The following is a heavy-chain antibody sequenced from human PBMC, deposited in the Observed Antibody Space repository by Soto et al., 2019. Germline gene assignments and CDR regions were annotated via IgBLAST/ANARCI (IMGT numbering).Heavy chain of an antibody. D-gene: IGHD2-8*02. J-gene: IGHJ6*03. CDR1: GGSISGYY. Sequence: QVQLQESGPGLVKPSETLSLTCTVSGGSISGYYWSWIRQAPGKGLEWIGYIYYSGTTNYDPSLKSRATMSVETSKNKFSLKLSSVTTADTAVYYCASLTGGTYLSFYYYIGVWGKGTTVTVSS. CDR3: ASLTGGTYLSFYYYIGV. CDR2: IYYSGTT. V-gene: IGHV4-59*01.